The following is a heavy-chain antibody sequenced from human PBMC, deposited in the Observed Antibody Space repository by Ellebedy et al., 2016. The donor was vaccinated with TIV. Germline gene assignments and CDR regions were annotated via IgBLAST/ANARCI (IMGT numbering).Heavy chain of an antibody. J-gene: IGHJ6*03. CDR3: ARDWAPDFSYYYYMDV. Sequence: GESLKISXAASGFTFSSYGMHWVRQAPGKGLEWVAVIWYDGSNKYYADSVKGRFTISRDNSKNTLYLQMNSLRAEDTAVYYCARDWAPDFSYYYYMDVWGKGTTVTVSS. V-gene: IGHV3-33*01. CDR1: GFTFSSYG. D-gene: IGHD2-21*02. CDR2: IWYDGSNK.